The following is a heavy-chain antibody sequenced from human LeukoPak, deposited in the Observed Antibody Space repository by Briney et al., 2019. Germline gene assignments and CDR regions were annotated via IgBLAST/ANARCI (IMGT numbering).Heavy chain of an antibody. CDR1: GFTFSSYG. Sequence: GRSLRLSCAASGFTFSSYGMHWVRQAPGKGLEWVAVISYDVGKKYYADSVKGRFTISRDNSKNTLYLQMNSLRAEDTAVYYCAKDDYYDTSGYRDWGQGTLVTVSS. CDR3: AKDDYYDTSGYRD. J-gene: IGHJ4*02. D-gene: IGHD3-22*01. CDR2: ISYDVGKK. V-gene: IGHV3-30*18.